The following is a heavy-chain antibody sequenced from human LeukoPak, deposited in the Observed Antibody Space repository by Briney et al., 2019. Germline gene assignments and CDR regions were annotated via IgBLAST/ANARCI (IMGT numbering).Heavy chain of an antibody. CDR1: GFTVSSNY. D-gene: IGHD2-15*01. Sequence: GGSLRPSCAASGFTVSSNYMSWVHQAPGKGLEWVPAIYSAATTYYADSAKGRFTISRDNSKNTLYLQMNSLRAEDTAVYYCAREQGYCSGGSCQLVYWGQGTLVTVSS. V-gene: IGHV3-53*01. CDR3: AREQGYCSGGSCQLVY. J-gene: IGHJ4*02. CDR2: IYSAATT.